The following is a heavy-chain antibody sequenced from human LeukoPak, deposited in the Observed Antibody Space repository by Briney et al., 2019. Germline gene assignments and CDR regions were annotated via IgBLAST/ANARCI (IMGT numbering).Heavy chain of an antibody. Sequence: GGSLRLSCVASGFTFSSYAMHWVRQTPGKGLEYVSGINSNGGSTHYANSVKGRFTISRDNAKNSLYLQMNSLRAEDTALYYCARFRVAVGHFDYWGQGTLVTVSS. J-gene: IGHJ4*02. CDR3: ARFRVAVGHFDY. CDR2: INSNGGST. D-gene: IGHD6-19*01. CDR1: GFTFSSYA. V-gene: IGHV3-64*01.